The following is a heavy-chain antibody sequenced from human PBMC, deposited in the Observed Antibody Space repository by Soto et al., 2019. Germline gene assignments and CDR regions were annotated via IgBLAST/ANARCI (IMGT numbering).Heavy chain of an antibody. CDR1: GGTFSSYT. CDR2: IIPILGIA. CDR3: ARGRNYDILTGYYNVPHFDY. D-gene: IGHD3-9*01. J-gene: IGHJ4*02. Sequence: QVQLVQSRAEVKKPGSSVKVSCKASGGTFSSYTISWVRQAPGQGLEWMARIIPILGIANYAQKFQGRVTITADKSTSTAYMELSSLRSEDTAVYYCARGRNYDILTGYYNVPHFDYWGQGTLVTVSS. V-gene: IGHV1-69*02.